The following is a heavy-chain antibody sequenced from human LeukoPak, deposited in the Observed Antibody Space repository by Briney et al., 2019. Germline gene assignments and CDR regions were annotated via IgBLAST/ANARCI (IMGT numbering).Heavy chain of an antibody. Sequence: GGSLRLSCADSGFTFSSYWMSWVRQAPGKGLVWVSRINSDGSSTSYADSVKGRFTISRDNAKNTLYLQMNSLRAEDTAVYYCAIAVAGSDAFDIWGQGTMVTVSS. CDR3: AIAVAGSDAFDI. CDR1: GFTFSSYW. J-gene: IGHJ3*02. D-gene: IGHD6-19*01. CDR2: INSDGSST. V-gene: IGHV3-74*01.